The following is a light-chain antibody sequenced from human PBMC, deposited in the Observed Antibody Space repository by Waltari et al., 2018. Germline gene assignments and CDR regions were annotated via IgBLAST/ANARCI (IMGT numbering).Light chain of an antibody. CDR2: DAF. CDR3: QQRSNWPPT. CDR1: QSIASS. Sequence: EIVLTQSPATLSLSPGERATLPCRASQSIASSLAWYQQRPGQAPRLLIYDAFTRDTGIPARFSGSGSGTDFTLTISSLEPEDFAVYYCQQRSNWPPTFGGGSKVEI. J-gene: IGKJ4*01. V-gene: IGKV3-11*01.